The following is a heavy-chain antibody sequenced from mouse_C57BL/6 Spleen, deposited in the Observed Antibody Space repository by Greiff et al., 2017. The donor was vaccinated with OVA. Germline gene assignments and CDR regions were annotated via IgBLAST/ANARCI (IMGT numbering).Heavy chain of an antibody. V-gene: IGHV1-53*01. CDR1: GYTFTSYW. CDR2: INPSNGGT. Sequence: QVQLKQSGTELVKPGASVKLSCKASGYTFTSYWMHWVKQRPGQGLEWIGNINPSNGGTNYNEKFKSKATLTVDKSSSTAYMQLSSLTSEDSAVYYCARYCYYGYFDVWGTGTTVTVSS. CDR3: ARYCYYGYFDV. J-gene: IGHJ1*03.